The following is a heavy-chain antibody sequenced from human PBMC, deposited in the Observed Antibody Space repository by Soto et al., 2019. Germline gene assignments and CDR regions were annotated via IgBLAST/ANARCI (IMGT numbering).Heavy chain of an antibody. V-gene: IGHV4-30-4*01. CDR3: ARDVAYCGGDCTHYGMDV. J-gene: IGHJ6*02. CDR1: GGSISSGDYY. D-gene: IGHD2-21*02. Sequence: QVQLQESGPGLVKPSQTLSLTCTVSGGSISSGDYYWSWIRQPPGKGLEWIGYIYYSGSTYYNPSLRSRVTISVDTSKNQFSLKLSSVTAADTAVYYCARDVAYCGGDCTHYGMDVWGQGTTVTVSS. CDR2: IYYSGST.